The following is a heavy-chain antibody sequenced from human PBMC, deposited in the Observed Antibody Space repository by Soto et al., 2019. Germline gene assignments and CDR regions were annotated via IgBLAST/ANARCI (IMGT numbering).Heavy chain of an antibody. CDR1: GGSISSSSYY. CDR2: IYYSGST. Sequence: QLQLQESGPGLVKPSETLSLTCTVSGGSISSSSYYWGWIRQPPGKGLEWIGSIYYSGSTYYNPSLKSRVTISVDTSKNQFSLKLSSVTAADTAVYYCARQFYDPFLGEYYFDYWGQGTLVTVSS. V-gene: IGHV4-39*01. CDR3: ARQFYDPFLGEYYFDY. J-gene: IGHJ4*02. D-gene: IGHD3-10*01.